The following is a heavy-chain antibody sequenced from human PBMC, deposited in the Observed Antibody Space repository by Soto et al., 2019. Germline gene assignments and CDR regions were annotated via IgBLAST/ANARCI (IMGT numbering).Heavy chain of an antibody. CDR1: GYTFTSYG. Sequence: QVQLVQSGAEVKKPGASVKVSCKASGYTFTSYGISWVRQAPGQGLEWMGWISAYNGNTNYAQKIQGRVTMTTDTSTSTAYMELRSLRSDDTAVYYCAREANMITFGGVIDYWGQRTLVTVSS. CDR2: ISAYNGNT. CDR3: AREANMITFGGVIDY. D-gene: IGHD3-16*01. J-gene: IGHJ4*02. V-gene: IGHV1-18*01.